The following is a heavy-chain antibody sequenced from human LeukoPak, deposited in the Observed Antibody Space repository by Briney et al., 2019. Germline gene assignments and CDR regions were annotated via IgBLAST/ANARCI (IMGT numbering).Heavy chain of an antibody. Sequence: PGGSLRLSCAASGFTFSSYWMHWVRQGPGKGLVWVSRINTDGSSTDYADSVKGRFTISRDNAKNSLYLQMNSLRAEDTAVYYCARAHWEYYFDYWGQGTLVTVSS. V-gene: IGHV3-74*01. D-gene: IGHD1-26*01. CDR2: INTDGSST. CDR3: ARAHWEYYFDY. J-gene: IGHJ4*02. CDR1: GFTFSSYW.